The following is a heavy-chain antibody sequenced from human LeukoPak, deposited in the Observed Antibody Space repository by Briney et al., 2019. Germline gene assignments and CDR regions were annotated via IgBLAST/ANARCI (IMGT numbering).Heavy chain of an antibody. CDR2: IYYSGST. J-gene: IGHJ5*02. CDR1: GGSISSHY. D-gene: IGHD3-3*01. Sequence: SETLSLTCTVSGGSISSHYWSWIRQPPGKGLEWIGYIYYSGSTNYNPSLKSRVTISVDTSKNQFSLKLSSVTAADTAVYYCARGGFYDFWSGYYTRDAWFDPWGQGTLVTVSS. CDR3: ARGGFYDFWSGYYTRDAWFDP. V-gene: IGHV4-59*11.